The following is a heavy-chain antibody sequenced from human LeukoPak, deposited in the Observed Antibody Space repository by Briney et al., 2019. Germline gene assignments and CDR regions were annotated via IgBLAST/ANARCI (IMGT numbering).Heavy chain of an antibody. CDR3: ARERGFAFDI. CDR1: GGSISSSSYY. V-gene: IGHV4-39*07. CDR2: IYYSGST. D-gene: IGHD3-22*01. Sequence: SETLSLTCTVSGGSISSSSYYWGWIRQPPGKGLEWIGSIYYSGSTYYNPSLKSRVTISVDTSKNQFSLKLSSVTAADTAVYYCARERGFAFDIWGQGTMVTVSS. J-gene: IGHJ3*02.